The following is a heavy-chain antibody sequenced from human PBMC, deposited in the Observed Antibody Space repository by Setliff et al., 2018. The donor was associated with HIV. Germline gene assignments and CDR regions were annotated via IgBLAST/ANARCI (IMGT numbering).Heavy chain of an antibody. CDR2: ITSSGTTT. V-gene: IGHV3-11*04. CDR3: AIIRVNGSPY. J-gene: IGHJ4*02. D-gene: IGHD3-10*01. CDR1: GLSFSDYY. Sequence: GGSLRLSCAASGLSFSDYYMTWVRQAPGRGLEWVSYITSSGTTTLYGDSMRGRFTASRDNAESSMYLQMNNLRAEDTAVYYCAIIRVNGSPYWGQGTPVTVSS.